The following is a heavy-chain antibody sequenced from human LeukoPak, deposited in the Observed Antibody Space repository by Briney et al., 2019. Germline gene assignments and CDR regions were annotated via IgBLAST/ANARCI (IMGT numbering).Heavy chain of an antibody. CDR1: GFTFSSYW. J-gene: IGHJ4*02. Sequence: GGSLRLSCAASGFTFSSYWMHWVRQAPGKGLVWVSRIYSDGSRTSYADSVKGRFTISRENAKNNVYLQMNSLRAEDTAVYYCARAPRYSSGWYFDYWGQGTLVTVSS. CDR3: ARAPRYSSGWYFDY. D-gene: IGHD6-19*01. V-gene: IGHV3-74*01. CDR2: IYSDGSRT.